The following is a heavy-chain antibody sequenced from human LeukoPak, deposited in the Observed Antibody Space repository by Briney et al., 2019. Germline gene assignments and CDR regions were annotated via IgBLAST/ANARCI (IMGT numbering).Heavy chain of an antibody. J-gene: IGHJ5*02. CDR1: GGTFSSYA. D-gene: IGHD2-15*01. V-gene: IGHV1-69*13. CDR3: ARHKGYCSGGSCYTPYNWFDP. Sequence: SVKVSCKASGGTFSSYAISWGRQAPGQGLEWMGGIIPIFGTANYAQKFQGRVTITADESTSTAYMELSSLRSEDTAVYYCARHKGYCSGGSCYTPYNWFDPWGQGTLVTVSS. CDR2: IIPIFGTA.